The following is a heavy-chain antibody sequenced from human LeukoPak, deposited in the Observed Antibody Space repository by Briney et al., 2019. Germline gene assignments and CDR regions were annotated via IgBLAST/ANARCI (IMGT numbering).Heavy chain of an antibody. V-gene: IGHV1-69*01. CDR2: IIPIFGTA. D-gene: IGHD1-26*01. CDR1: GGTFSSYA. Sequence: ASVTVSCKASGGTFSSYAISWVRQAPGQGLEWKGGIIPIFGTANYAQKFQGRVTITADESTSTAYMELSSLRSEDTAVYYCARVVVGATFDAFDIWGQGTMVTVSS. J-gene: IGHJ3*02. CDR3: ARVVVGATFDAFDI.